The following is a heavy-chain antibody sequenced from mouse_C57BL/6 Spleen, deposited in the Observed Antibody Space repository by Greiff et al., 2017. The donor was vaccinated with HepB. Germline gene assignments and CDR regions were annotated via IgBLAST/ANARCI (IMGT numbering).Heavy chain of an antibody. D-gene: IGHD2-4*01. J-gene: IGHJ4*01. CDR1: GYSFTGYY. V-gene: IGHV1-42*01. CDR3: ARRGDYYDYDDAMDY. CDR2: INPSTGGT. Sequence: EVQLQQSGPELVKPGASVKISCKASGYSFTGYYMNWVKQSPEKSLEWIGEINPSTGGTTYNQKFKAKATLTVDKSSSTAYMQLKSLTSEDSAVYYCARRGDYYDYDDAMDYWGQGTSVTVSS.